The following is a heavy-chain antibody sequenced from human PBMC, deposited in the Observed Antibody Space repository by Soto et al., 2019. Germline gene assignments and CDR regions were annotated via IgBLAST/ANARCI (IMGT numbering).Heavy chain of an antibody. J-gene: IGHJ4*02. CDR3: ATGGRQWLVTSDFNY. CDR1: GFTFSDYA. V-gene: IGHV3-30*03. CDR2: VSRDGRNT. D-gene: IGHD6-19*01. Sequence: VQLVESGGGVVQPGRSLRLSCAASGFTFSDYAMHWVRQAPGKGLEWVAVVSRDGRNTHYADSVKGRFTISRDSSKNTVSLEMTSLRAEDTAVYYCATGGRQWLVTSDFNYWGQGALVTVSS.